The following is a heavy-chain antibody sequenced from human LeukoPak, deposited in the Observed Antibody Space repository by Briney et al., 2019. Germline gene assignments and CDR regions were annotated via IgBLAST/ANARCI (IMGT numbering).Heavy chain of an antibody. CDR3: ARGTGDLYYFDY. V-gene: IGHV4-34*01. J-gene: IGHJ4*02. CDR1: GGSFSGYY. D-gene: IGHD7-27*01. Sequence: SETLSLTCAVYGGSFSGYYWSWIRQPPGKGLEWIGEINHSGSTNHNPSLKSRVTISVDTSKNQFSLKLSSVTAADTAVYYCARGTGDLYYFDYWGQGTLVTVSS. CDR2: INHSGST.